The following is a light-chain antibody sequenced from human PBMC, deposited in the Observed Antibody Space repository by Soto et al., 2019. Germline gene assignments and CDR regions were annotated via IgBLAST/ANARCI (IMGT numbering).Light chain of an antibody. J-gene: IGKJ1*01. CDR2: GAS. Sequence: EVVLTPSPDPLSLSPLERAPLFCRTSQSISSDYLFWYQQKPGQAPRLLIYGASSRATGIPDRFSGSGSGTDFTLTISRLEPEDFAVYYCQQYGSSGTFGQGTKV. V-gene: IGKV3-20*01. CDR3: QQYGSSGT. CDR1: QSISSDY.